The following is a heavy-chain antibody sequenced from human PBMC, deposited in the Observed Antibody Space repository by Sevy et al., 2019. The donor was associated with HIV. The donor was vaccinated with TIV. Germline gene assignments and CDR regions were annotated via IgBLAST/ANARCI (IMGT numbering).Heavy chain of an antibody. D-gene: IGHD3-10*01. CDR3: AREYYGSGSYEDFDP. V-gene: IGHV3-48*02. J-gene: IGHJ5*02. CDR1: GFTFSSYS. Sequence: GGSLRLSCAASGFTFSSYSMSWVRQAPGKGLEWVSYISSSSSTIYYADSVKGRFTISRDNAKNSLYLQMNSLRDEDTAVYYCAREYYGSGSYEDFDPWGQGTLVTVSS. CDR2: ISSSSSTI.